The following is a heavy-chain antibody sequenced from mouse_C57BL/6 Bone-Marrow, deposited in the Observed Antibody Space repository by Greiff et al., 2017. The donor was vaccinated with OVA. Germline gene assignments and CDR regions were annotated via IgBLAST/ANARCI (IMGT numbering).Heavy chain of an antibody. V-gene: IGHV1-55*01. D-gene: IGHD1-1*02. J-gene: IGHJ1*03. CDR1: GYTFTSYW. Sequence: QVQLQQSGAELVRPGTSVKVSCKASGYTFTSYWITWVKQRPGQGLEWIGDIYPGSGSTNYNEKFKSKATLTVATSSSTAYMQLSSLTSEDSAVYYCARLNYLDVWGTGTTVTVSS. CDR3: ARLNYLDV. CDR2: IYPGSGST.